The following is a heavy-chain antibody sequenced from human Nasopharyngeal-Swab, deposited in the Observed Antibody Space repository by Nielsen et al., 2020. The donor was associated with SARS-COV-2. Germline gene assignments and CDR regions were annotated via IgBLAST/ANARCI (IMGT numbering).Heavy chain of an antibody. CDR1: GFSFSTYS. V-gene: IGHV3-48*04. J-gene: IGHJ6*02. Sequence: GESLKISCAASGFSFSTYSMNWVRQAPGKGLEWVSYITNTGSTVYYADSVKGRFTVSRDNAKNSLYLQRNSRRAEDTAVYYCARASGYDFGYYYGMDVWGQGTTVTVSS. CDR3: ARASGYDFGYYYGMDV. D-gene: IGHD5-12*01. CDR2: ITNTGSTV.